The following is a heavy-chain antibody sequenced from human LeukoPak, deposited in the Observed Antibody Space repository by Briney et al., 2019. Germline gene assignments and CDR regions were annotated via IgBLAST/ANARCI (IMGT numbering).Heavy chain of an antibody. V-gene: IGHV4-59*12. J-gene: IGHJ4*02. CDR1: GDSISSNY. D-gene: IGHD3-10*01. CDR2: IYYSGST. CDR3: ARVSLVRGAPDYYFDY. Sequence: SETLSLTCTVSGDSISSNYWSWIRQPPGKGLEWIGYIYYSGSTNYNPSLKSRVTMSVDTSKNQFSLKLSSVTAADTAVYYCARVSLVRGAPDYYFDYWGQGTLVTVSS.